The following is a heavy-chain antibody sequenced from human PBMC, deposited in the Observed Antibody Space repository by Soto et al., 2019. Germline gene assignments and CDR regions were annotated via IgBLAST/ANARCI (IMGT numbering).Heavy chain of an antibody. CDR1: GDSINSDNYY. J-gene: IGHJ4*02. D-gene: IGHD3-9*01. V-gene: IGHV4-39*01. CDR3: ARLEGLATISYYFDY. Sequence: QLQLQESGPGLVKPSETLSLTCSVSGDSINSDNYYWGWIRQPPGKGLEWIGSIYYRGNTYYNPSLKTRVTISLAKSKRQFSLKLNSVTAADSAVYFCARLEGLATISYYFDYWGQGNLVTVSS. CDR2: IYYRGNT.